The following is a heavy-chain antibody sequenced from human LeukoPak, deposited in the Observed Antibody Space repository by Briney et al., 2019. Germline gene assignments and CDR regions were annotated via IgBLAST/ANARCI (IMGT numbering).Heavy chain of an antibody. V-gene: IGHV3-74*01. CDR3: AKGKTGSGYSY. CDR1: GFTFSSDF. J-gene: IGHJ4*02. Sequence: GGSLRLSCVASGFTFSSDFMHWIRQAPGEGLMYVSQISGDETYTNYADSVKGRFTISRDNAKNTLYLQMNSLRAEDTAVYYCAKGKTGSGYSYWGQGTLVTVSS. CDR2: ISGDETYT. D-gene: IGHD3-22*01.